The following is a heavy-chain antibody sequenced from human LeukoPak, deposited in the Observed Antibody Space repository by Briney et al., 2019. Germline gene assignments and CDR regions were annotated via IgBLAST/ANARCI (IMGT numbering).Heavy chain of an antibody. CDR1: GGTFSSYA. Sequence: SVKVSCKASGGTFSSYAISWVRQAPGQGLEWMGGIIPIFGTANYAQKFQGRVTITTDESTSTAYMEPSSLRSEDTAVYYCASGIAAAAPDYWGQGTLVTVSS. CDR2: IIPIFGTA. CDR3: ASGIAAAAPDY. D-gene: IGHD6-13*01. V-gene: IGHV1-69*05. J-gene: IGHJ4*02.